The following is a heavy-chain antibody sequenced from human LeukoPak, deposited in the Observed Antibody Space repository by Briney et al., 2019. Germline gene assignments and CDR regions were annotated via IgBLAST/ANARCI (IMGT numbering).Heavy chain of an antibody. CDR1: GFTFSSYG. CDR2: IWYDGSNK. D-gene: IGHD7-27*01. CDR3: ARGPSWEAPYYFDY. J-gene: IGHJ4*02. V-gene: IGHV3-33*01. Sequence: GGSLRLSCAASGFTFSSYGMHWVRQAPGKGLEWVAVIWYDGSNKYYADSVKGRFTISRDNSKNTLYLQMNSLRAEDTAVYYCARGPSWEAPYYFDYWGQGTLVTVSS.